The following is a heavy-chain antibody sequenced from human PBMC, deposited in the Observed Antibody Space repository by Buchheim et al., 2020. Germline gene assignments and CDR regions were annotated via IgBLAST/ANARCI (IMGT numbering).Heavy chain of an antibody. CDR2: ISSSSSTI. Sequence: EVQLVESGGGLVQPGGSLRLSCAASGFTFSSYSMNWVRQAPGKGLEWGSYISSSSSTIYYADSVKGRFTISRDNAKNSMYLQMNSLRAEDTAVYYCAAPLKSSSVYYYGMDVWGQGTT. V-gene: IGHV3-48*01. J-gene: IGHJ6*02. CDR3: AAPLKSSSVYYYGMDV. D-gene: IGHD6-6*01. CDR1: GFTFSSYS.